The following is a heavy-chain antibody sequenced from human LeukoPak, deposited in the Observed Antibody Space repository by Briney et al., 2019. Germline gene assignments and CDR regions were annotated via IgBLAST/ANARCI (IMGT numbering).Heavy chain of an antibody. Sequence: GGSLRLSCAASGFTFSTYVMSWVRQAPGKGLEWVSGISGSGDNTYYADSVKGRFTISRDNSKNTLYLQVNSLRAEDTAVYYCAKRALENTGPFNYWGQGTLVTVSS. CDR3: AKRALENTGPFNY. D-gene: IGHD1-14*01. V-gene: IGHV3-23*01. CDR1: GFTFSTYV. CDR2: ISGSGDNT. J-gene: IGHJ4*02.